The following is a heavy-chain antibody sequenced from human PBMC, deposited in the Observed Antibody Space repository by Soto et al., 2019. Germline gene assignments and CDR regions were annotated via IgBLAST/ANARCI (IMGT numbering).Heavy chain of an antibody. CDR2: INPSGGST. CDR1: GYTFTSYY. Sequence: GASVKVSCKASGYTFTSYYMHWVRQAPGQGLEWMGIINPSGGSTSYAQKFQGRVTMTRDTSTSTVYMELSSLRSEDTAVYYCARFPNYGDYSPPQFDYRAQRTPVTGSS. D-gene: IGHD4-17*01. J-gene: IGHJ4*02. CDR3: ARFPNYGDYSPPQFDY. V-gene: IGHV1-46*03.